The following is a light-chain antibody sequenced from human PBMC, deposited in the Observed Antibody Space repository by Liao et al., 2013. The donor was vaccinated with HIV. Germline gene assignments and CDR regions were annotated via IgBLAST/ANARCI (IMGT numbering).Light chain of an antibody. CDR3: QSADSSATYPV. CDR2: ENI. Sequence: SYALTQTPSVSVSPGQTASITCSGHTLGEKYVCWYQQRPGQSPVLVIYENIKRPSGIPERFSGSSSGTTVTLTISGVQAEDEADYYCQSADSSATYPVFGGGTKLTVL. CDR1: TLGEKY. V-gene: IGLV3-25*03. J-gene: IGLJ3*02.